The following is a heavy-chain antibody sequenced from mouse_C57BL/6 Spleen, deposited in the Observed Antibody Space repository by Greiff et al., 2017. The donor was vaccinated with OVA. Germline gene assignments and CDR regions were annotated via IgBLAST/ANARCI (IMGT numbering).Heavy chain of an antibody. Sequence: QVQLKQPGAELVKPGASVKLSCKASGYTFTSYWMHWVKQRPGQGLEWIGMIHPNSGSTNYNEKFKSKATLTVDKSSSTAYMQLSSLTSEDSAVYYCAREGSGYEGAFDYWGQGTTLTVSS. V-gene: IGHV1-64*01. D-gene: IGHD3-2*02. CDR3: AREGSGYEGAFDY. CDR1: GYTFTSYW. J-gene: IGHJ2*01. CDR2: IHPNSGST.